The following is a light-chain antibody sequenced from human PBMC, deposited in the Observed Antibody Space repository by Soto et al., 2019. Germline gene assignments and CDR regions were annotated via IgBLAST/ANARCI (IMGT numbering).Light chain of an antibody. J-gene: IGKJ1*01. CDR3: QQSYSTPRT. CDR1: QSISSY. V-gene: IGKV1-39*01. Sequence: DIPMTQSPSSLSASVGDRVTITCLASQSISSYLNWHQQKPGKAPKLLIYAASSLQSGVPSRFSGSGSGTDFTLTISSLQPEDFATYYCQQSYSTPRTFGQGTKVDIK. CDR2: AAS.